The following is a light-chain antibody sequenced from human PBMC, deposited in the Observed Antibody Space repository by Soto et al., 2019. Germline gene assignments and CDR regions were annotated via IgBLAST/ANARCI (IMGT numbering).Light chain of an antibody. CDR1: SSNIGAGYD. CDR2: GNS. V-gene: IGLV1-40*01. J-gene: IGLJ2*01. Sequence: QSVLTQLPSVSGAPGQRVTISCTGSSSNIGAGYDVHWYQQLPGTAPKLLIYGNSNRPSGVPDRFSGSKSGTSASLAITGLQAEDEADYYCQSYDSSLSVLVFGAGTKLTVL. CDR3: QSYDSSLSVLV.